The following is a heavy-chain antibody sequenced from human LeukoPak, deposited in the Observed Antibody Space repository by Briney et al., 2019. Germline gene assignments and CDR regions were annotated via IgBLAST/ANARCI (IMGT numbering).Heavy chain of an antibody. CDR3: ARVKTYCSSTSCRGDYYYGMDV. V-gene: IGHV4-34*01. CDR2: INHSGST. Sequence: SETLSLTCTVYGGSFSGYYWSWIRQPPGKGLEWTGEINHSGSTNYNPSLKSRVTMSVDTSKNQFSLKLSSVTAADTSVYYCARVKTYCSSTSCRGDYYYGMDVWGQGTTVTVSS. D-gene: IGHD2-2*01. J-gene: IGHJ6*02. CDR1: GGSFSGYY.